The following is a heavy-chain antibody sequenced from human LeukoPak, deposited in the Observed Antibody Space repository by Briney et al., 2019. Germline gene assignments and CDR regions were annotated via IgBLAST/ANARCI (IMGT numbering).Heavy chain of an antibody. CDR2: IYYSGST. J-gene: IGHJ6*02. CDR3: ARDCSGGSCYPSYYYYGMDV. CDR1: GGSISSYY. V-gene: IGHV4-59*01. D-gene: IGHD2-15*01. Sequence: SETLSLTCTVSGGSISSYYWSWIRQPPGKGLEWIGYIYYSGSTNYNPSLKSRVTISVDTPKNQFSLKLSSVTAADTAVYYCARDCSGGSCYPSYYYYGMDVWGQGTTVTVSS.